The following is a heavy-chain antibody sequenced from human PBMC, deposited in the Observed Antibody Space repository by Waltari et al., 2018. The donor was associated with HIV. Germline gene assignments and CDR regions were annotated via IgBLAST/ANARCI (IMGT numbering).Heavy chain of an antibody. Sequence: QLQLQESGPGLVKPSETLSLTCTVSGGSISSSSYYWGWIRQPPGKGLEWIGSIYYSGSTYYNPSLKSRVTISVDTSKNQFSLKLSSVTAADTAVYYCARPGGGRAFDIWGQGTMVTVSS. D-gene: IGHD3-16*01. CDR1: GGSISSSSYY. CDR2: IYYSGST. J-gene: IGHJ3*02. CDR3: ARPGGGRAFDI. V-gene: IGHV4-39*01.